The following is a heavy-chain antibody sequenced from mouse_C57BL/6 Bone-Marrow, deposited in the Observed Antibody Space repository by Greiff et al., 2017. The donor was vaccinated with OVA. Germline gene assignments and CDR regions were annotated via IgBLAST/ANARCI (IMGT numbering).Heavy chain of an antibody. CDR3: ARSDYYGSSYPV. J-gene: IGHJ1*03. Sequence: EVQLVESGPVLVKPGASVKMSCKASGYTFTDYYMNWVKQSHGKSLEWIGVINPYNGGTSYNQKFKGKATLTVDKSSSTAYMELNRLTSEYSAVYCCARSDYYGSSYPVWGTGTTVTVSS. V-gene: IGHV1-19*01. D-gene: IGHD1-1*01. CDR2: INPYNGGT. CDR1: GYTFTDYY.